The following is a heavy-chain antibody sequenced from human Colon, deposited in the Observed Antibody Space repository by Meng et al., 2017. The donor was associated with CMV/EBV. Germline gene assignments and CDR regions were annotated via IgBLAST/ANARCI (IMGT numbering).Heavy chain of an antibody. J-gene: IGHJ1*01. CDR1: GFTFSSYS. CDR3: ARGWPPDF. D-gene: IGHD6-13*01. Sequence: GESLKISCAASGFTFSSYSLNWVRQAPGKGLEWVSSISHTSDTHYADSLKGRFTLSRDNAQNSVYLQMNSLTAEDTAVYYCARGWPPDFWGQGTLVTVSS. V-gene: IGHV3-21*06. CDR2: ISHTSDT.